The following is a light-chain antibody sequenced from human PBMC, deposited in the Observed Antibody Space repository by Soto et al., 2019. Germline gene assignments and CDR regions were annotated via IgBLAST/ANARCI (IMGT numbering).Light chain of an antibody. CDR3: SSYTSSSTLAV. J-gene: IGLJ1*01. V-gene: IGLV2-14*01. CDR2: DVS. Sequence: QSVLTQPASVSWSPGQSITISCTGTSSDVGGYNYVSWYQQHPGKAPKLMIYDVSNRPSGVSNRFSGSKSGNTASLTISGLQAEDEADYYCSSYTSSSTLAVFGTGTKVTVL. CDR1: SSDVGGYNY.